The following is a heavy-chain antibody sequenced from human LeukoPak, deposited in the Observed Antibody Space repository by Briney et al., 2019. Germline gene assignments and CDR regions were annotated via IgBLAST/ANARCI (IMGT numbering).Heavy chain of an antibody. CDR2: IYSGGST. CDR3: ARDQGYYYYGMDV. Sequence: PGGSLRLSCSASGFTVSSNYMSWVRQAPGKGLEWVSVIYSGGSTYYADSVKGRFTISRDNSKNTLYLQMNSLRAEDTAVYYCARDQGYYYYGMDVWGQGTTVTVSS. CDR1: GFTVSSNY. J-gene: IGHJ6*02. V-gene: IGHV3-66*01.